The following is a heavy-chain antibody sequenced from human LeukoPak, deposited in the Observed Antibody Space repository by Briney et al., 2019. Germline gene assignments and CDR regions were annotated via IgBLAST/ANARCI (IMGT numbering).Heavy chain of an antibody. V-gene: IGHV3-23*01. CDR2: ISGSGGST. J-gene: IGHJ4*02. CDR1: GFTFSSYA. D-gene: IGHD3-16*01. CDR3: ANLRYDYVWGSYSY. Sequence: PGGSLRLSCAASGFTFSSYAMSWVRQAPGKGLEGVSAISGSGGSTYYADSVKGRFTISRDNSKNTLYLQMNSLRAEDTAVYYCANLRYDYVWGSYSYWGQGTLVTVSS.